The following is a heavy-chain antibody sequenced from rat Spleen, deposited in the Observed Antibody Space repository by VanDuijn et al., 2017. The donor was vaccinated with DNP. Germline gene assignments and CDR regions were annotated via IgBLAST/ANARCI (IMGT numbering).Heavy chain of an antibody. Sequence: EVQLVESGGDLVQPGRSLKLSCTASGFTFSDYAMAWVRQAPTKGLEWVASISSGGGDTYYRDSVKGRFTISRENAKNTHYLQMDSVRSEDTAIYYCATSYDFDYWGQGVMVTVSS. CDR2: ISSGGGDT. V-gene: IGHV5S13*01. CDR3: ATSYDFDY. J-gene: IGHJ2*01. CDR1: GFTFSDYA. D-gene: IGHD1-11*01.